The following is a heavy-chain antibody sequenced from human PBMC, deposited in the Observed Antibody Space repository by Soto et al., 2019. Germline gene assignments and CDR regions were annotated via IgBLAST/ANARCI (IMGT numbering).Heavy chain of an antibody. CDR1: GFTFDYYA. J-gene: IGHJ3*02. D-gene: IGHD6-13*01. CDR2: ISWDGGST. V-gene: IGHV3-43D*04. Sequence: GGCLRLSCAASGFTFDYYAMHWVRQSPGKGLEWVSLISWDGGSTYYADSVKGRFTISRDNSKNSLYLQMNSLRAEDTALYYCAKSRSSSWPHDAFDIWGQGTMVTVSS. CDR3: AKSRSSSWPHDAFDI.